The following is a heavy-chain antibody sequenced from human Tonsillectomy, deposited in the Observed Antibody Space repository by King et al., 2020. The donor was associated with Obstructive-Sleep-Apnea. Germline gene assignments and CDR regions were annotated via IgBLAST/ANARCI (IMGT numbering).Heavy chain of an antibody. CDR3: TTGLRDSSGGYHGDDAFDI. CDR1: GFTFSNAW. V-gene: IGHV3-15*01. Sequence: VQLVESGGGLVEPGGSLRLSCAASGFTFSNAWRIWVRQAPRKGLEWVGRIKSKPEGGTADYAAPGKGRFTISRDDSKNTAYLQMNSLKTEDTAVYYCTTGLRDSSGGYHGDDAFDIWGQGTMVTVSS. CDR2: IKSKPEGGTA. D-gene: IGHD3-22*01. J-gene: IGHJ3*02.